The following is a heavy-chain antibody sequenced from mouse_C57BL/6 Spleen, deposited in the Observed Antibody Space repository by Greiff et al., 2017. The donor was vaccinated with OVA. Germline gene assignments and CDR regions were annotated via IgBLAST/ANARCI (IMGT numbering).Heavy chain of an antibody. CDR3: ARVRVYYFDY. CDR2: IYPGDGDT. CDR1: GYAFSSYW. V-gene: IGHV1-80*01. Sequence: LQESGAELVKPGASVKISCKASGYAFSSYWMNWVKQRPGKGLEWIGQIYPGDGDTNYNGKFKGKATLTADKSSSTAYMQLSSLTSEDSAVYFCARVRVYYFDYWGQGTTLTVSS. J-gene: IGHJ2*01.